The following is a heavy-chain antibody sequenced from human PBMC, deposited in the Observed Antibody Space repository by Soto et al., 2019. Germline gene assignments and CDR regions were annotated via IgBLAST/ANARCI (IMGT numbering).Heavy chain of an antibody. CDR1: GFTFSSYA. D-gene: IGHD2-21*01. J-gene: IGHJ6*03. V-gene: IGHV3-21*01. CDR3: ARAFGEAVVIATTYYYYYYYMDV. Sequence: GGSLRLSCAASGFTFSSYAMNWVRQAPGKGLEWVSGISGSDSSTYYADSVKGRFTISRDNAKNSLYLQMNSLRAEDTAVYYCARAFGEAVVIATTYYYYYYYMDVWGKGTTVTVSS. CDR2: ISGSDSST.